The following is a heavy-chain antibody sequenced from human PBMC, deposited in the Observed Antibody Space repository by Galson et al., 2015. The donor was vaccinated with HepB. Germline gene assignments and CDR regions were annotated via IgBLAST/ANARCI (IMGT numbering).Heavy chain of an antibody. J-gene: IGHJ5*02. CDR3: TRDLDSGYDPLNRFDP. V-gene: IGHV3-49*04. D-gene: IGHD5-12*01. Sequence: SLRLSCAASGFTFGDYAMSWVRQAPGKGLEWVGFIRSMAYGGTTEYAASVKGRFTISRDDSKSIAYLQMSSLTTGDTAVYYCTRDLDSGYDPLNRFDPWGQGTLVTVSS. CDR2: IRSMAYGGTT. CDR1: GFTFGDYA.